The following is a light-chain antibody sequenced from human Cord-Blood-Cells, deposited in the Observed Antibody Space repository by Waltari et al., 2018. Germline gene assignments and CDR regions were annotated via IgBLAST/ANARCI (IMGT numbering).Light chain of an antibody. CDR3: SSYTSSSTYV. V-gene: IGLV2-14*01. CDR1: SRDVGGYHY. CDR2: DVR. J-gene: IGLJ1*01. Sequence: QSALTQPASASGSPGQSITTSCPGTSRDVGGYHYGSCYQQHPGKAPKLMIYDVRNRPSGVSNRFSGSKSGNTASLTISGLQAEDEADYYCSSYTSSSTYVFGTGTKVTVL.